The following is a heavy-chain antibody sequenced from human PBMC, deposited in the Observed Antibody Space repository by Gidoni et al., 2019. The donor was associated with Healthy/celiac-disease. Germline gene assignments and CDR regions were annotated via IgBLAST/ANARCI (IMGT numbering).Heavy chain of an antibody. Sequence: GLEWVGRIKSKTDGGTTDYAAPVKGRFTISRDDSKNTLYLQMNSLKTEDTAVYYCTTSLDFWSSGGMDVWGQGTTVTVSS. CDR2: IKSKTDGGTT. CDR3: TTSLDFWSSGGMDV. J-gene: IGHJ6*02. V-gene: IGHV3-15*07. D-gene: IGHD3-3*01.